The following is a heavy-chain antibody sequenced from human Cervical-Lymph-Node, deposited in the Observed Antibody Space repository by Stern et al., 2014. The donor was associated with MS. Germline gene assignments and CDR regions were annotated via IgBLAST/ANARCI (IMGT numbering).Heavy chain of an antibody. J-gene: IGHJ4*02. V-gene: IGHV3-23*04. CDR3: AKDGYSYGSPSNFDY. D-gene: IGHD5-18*01. CDR2: ISGSGGST. CDR1: GFTFSSYA. Sequence: EVHLVESGGGLVQPGGSLRLSCAASGFTFSSYAMSWVRQAPGKGLEWVSTISGSGGSTYYADSVKGRFTISRDNSKNTLYLQMNSLRAEDTAVYYCAKDGYSYGSPSNFDYWGQGTLVTVSS.